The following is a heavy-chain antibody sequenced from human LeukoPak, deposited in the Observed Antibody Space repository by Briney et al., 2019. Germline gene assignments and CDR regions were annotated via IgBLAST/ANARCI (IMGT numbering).Heavy chain of an antibody. Sequence: GASVKVSCKASGCTFTNNFMHWVRQAPGRGLEWMGIINPSGGRTTYAQKFQGRLTMTRDTSTSTVYMELSSLTSEDTAVYHCARADSVSSTWSSVDYWGHGTLVTVSS. CDR1: GCTFTNNF. CDR2: INPSGGRT. D-gene: IGHD6-13*01. CDR3: ARADSVSSTWSSVDY. V-gene: IGHV1-46*01. J-gene: IGHJ4*01.